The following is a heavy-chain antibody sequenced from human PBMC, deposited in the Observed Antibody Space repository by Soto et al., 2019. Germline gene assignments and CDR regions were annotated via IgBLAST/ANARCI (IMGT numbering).Heavy chain of an antibody. CDR3: VIGQYDILTGYWGWFDP. CDR1: GGSISSSNW. Sequence: QVQLQESGPGLVKPSGTLSLTCAVSGGSISSSNWWSWVRQPPGKGLEWIGEIYHSGSTNYNPSLKCRVTISVDKSKNQFSLKLSSVTAADMAVYYCVIGQYDILTGYWGWFDPWGQGTLVTVFS. D-gene: IGHD3-9*01. J-gene: IGHJ5*02. CDR2: IYHSGST. V-gene: IGHV4-4*02.